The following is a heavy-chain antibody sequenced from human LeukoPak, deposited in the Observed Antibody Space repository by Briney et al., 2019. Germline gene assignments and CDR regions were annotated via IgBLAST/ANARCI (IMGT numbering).Heavy chain of an antibody. V-gene: IGHV1-2*06. CDR2: INPNSGGT. CDR3: ARGAFYDSSGYLGGNFDY. CDR1: GYTFTGYY. J-gene: IGHJ4*02. D-gene: IGHD3-22*01. Sequence: ASVKVSCKASGYTFTGYYMHWVRQAPGQGLEWMGRINPNSGGTNYAQKFQGRVTMTRDTSISTAYMELSRLRSEDTAVYYCARGAFYDSSGYLGGNFDYWGQGTLVTVSS.